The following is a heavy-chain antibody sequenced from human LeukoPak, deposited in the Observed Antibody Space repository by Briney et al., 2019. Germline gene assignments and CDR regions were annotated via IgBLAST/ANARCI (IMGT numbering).Heavy chain of an antibody. CDR3: AGRYSSGWYTHYYYYYGMDV. CDR1: GGSFSGYY. Sequence: RPSETLSLTCAVYGGSFSGYYWSWIRQPPGKGLEWIGEINHSGSTNYNPSLKSRVTISVDTSKNQFSLKLSSVTAADTAVYYCAGRYSSGWYTHYYYYYGMDVWGQGTTVTVSS. V-gene: IGHV4-34*01. J-gene: IGHJ6*02. CDR2: INHSGST. D-gene: IGHD6-19*01.